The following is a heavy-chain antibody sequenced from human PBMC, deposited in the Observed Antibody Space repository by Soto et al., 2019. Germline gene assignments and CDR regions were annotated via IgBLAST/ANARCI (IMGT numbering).Heavy chain of an antibody. CDR1: GGSISSGDYY. Sequence: QVQLQESGPGLVKPSQTLSLTCTVSGGSISSGDYYLSWIRQPPGNGLECMGYIYYSGSTYYNLSLEHRVTISVDTSKEQFSRKLSSVTAADTAVYYCASDIGSMVRAVYDYYYYYGMDDRGQGTPVTVS. D-gene: IGHD3-10*01. V-gene: IGHV4-30-4*01. CDR2: IYYSGST. J-gene: IGHJ6*02. CDR3: ASDIGSMVRAVYDYYYYYGMDD.